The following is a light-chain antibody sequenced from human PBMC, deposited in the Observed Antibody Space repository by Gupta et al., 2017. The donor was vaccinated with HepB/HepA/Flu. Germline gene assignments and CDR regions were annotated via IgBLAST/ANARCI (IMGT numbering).Light chain of an antibody. CDR3: SSYTTSNTWV. CDR2: DVS. V-gene: IGLV2-14*03. J-gene: IGLJ3*02. Sequence: QSPLSHPPSVPGSPAQAITFPCSGTSSDVGGYNYVSSSQQHPGKAPQLMIYDVSNRPSGVSSRFSGSKSGNTASLSISGLQAEDGADYYCSSYTTSNTWVFGGGTKLTVL. CDR1: SSDVGGYNY.